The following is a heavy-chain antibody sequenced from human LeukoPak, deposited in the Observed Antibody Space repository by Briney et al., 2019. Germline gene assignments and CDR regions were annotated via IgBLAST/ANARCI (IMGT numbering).Heavy chain of an antibody. D-gene: IGHD3-10*01. CDR1: GYTFTSYY. J-gene: IGHJ6*03. CDR2: INPSGGST. CDR3: ARVVVRGGGYYYMDV. V-gene: IGHV1-46*01. Sequence: GASVKVSCKASGYTFTSYYMHWVRQAPGEGLEWMGIINPSGGSTSYAQKFQGRVTMTRDMSTSTVYMELSSLRSEDTAVYYCARVVVRGGGYYYMDVWGKGTTVTVSS.